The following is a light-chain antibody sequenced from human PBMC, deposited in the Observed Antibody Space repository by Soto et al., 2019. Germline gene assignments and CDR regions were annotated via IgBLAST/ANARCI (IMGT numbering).Light chain of an antibody. CDR2: GAS. V-gene: IGKV3-15*01. CDR3: HQYDHWPRT. J-gene: IGKJ1*01. CDR1: QSVRSY. Sequence: EVVMTQSPATLSVSPGERATLSCGASQSVRSYLAWYQQKPGQAPRLLIHGASTRAPGIPARFSGSGSGTDFTLTISSLQSEDFAVYYCHQYDHWPRTFGQGTKVDIK.